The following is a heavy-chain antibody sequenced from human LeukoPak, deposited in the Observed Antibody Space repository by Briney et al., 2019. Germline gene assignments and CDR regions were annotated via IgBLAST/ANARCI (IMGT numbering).Heavy chain of an antibody. J-gene: IGHJ4*02. CDR1: GFTFSGHS. CDR3: GRVIAGAIDY. CDR2: INLDGSER. D-gene: IGHD6-13*01. Sequence: GGSLRLSCAASGFTFSGHSMTWVRQAPGKGLEWVANINLDGSERFYVDFVKGRFTISRDNADNSMYLQTNSLRAEDTAVYYCGRVIAGAIDYWGQGTLVTVSS. V-gene: IGHV3-7*01.